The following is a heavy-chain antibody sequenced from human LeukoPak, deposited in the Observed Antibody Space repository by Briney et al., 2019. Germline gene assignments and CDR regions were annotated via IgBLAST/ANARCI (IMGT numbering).Heavy chain of an antibody. CDR3: ARSDTYYDYVWGSYRYKYFDY. J-gene: IGHJ4*02. V-gene: IGHV3-21*01. CDR1: GFTFSSYS. CDR2: ISSSSSYI. Sequence: GGSLRLSCAASGFTFSSYSMNWVRQAPGKGLEWVSSISSSSSYIYYADSVKGRFTISRDNAKNSLYLQMNSLRAEDTAVYYCARSDTYYDYVWGSYRYKYFDYWGQGTLVTVSS. D-gene: IGHD3-16*02.